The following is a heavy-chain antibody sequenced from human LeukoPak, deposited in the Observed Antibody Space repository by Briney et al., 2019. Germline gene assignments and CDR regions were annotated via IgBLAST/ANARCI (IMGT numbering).Heavy chain of an antibody. Sequence: PGGSLRLSCAASGFTFSSYGMSWVRQAPGKGLEWVSAISGSGGSTYYADSVKGGFTISRDNSKNTLYLQMNSLRAEDTAVYYCAKPISNYYGSGSYPLFDYWGQGTLVTVSS. CDR3: AKPISNYYGSGSYPLFDY. CDR1: GFTFSSYG. CDR2: ISGSGGST. V-gene: IGHV3-23*01. J-gene: IGHJ4*02. D-gene: IGHD3-10*01.